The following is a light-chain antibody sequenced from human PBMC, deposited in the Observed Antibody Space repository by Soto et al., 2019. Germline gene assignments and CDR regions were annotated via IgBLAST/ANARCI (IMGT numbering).Light chain of an antibody. CDR2: GIS. Sequence: QSVLTQPPSVSGAPGQRVTISCTGSNSNIGAGFDAHWYQHLPGTAPKLLIYGISNRPSGVPDRFSGSKSGTSASLAITGLQAEDEADYYCQSYDSSLSGWVFGGGTKLTVL. CDR1: NSNIGAGFD. V-gene: IGLV1-40*01. CDR3: QSYDSSLSGWV. J-gene: IGLJ3*02.